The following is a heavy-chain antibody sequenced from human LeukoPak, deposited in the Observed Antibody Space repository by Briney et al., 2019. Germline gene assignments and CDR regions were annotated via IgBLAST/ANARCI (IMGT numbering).Heavy chain of an antibody. CDR1: GFTFKSYD. CDR3: ARVARPGDAFDI. CDR2: INTAGDT. D-gene: IGHD6-6*01. Sequence: PGGSLRLSCAASGFTFKSYDMHWVRQAAGEGPEWVSAINTAGDTYYQGSVKGRFTISRENAKNSLYLQMNSLRAGDTAVYYCARVARPGDAFDIWGQGTMVTVSS. V-gene: IGHV3-13*01. J-gene: IGHJ3*02.